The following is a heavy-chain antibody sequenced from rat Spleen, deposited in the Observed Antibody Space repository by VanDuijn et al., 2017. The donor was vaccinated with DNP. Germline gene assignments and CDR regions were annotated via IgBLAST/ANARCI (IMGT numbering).Heavy chain of an antibody. D-gene: IGHD1-11*01. V-gene: IGHV4-2*01. J-gene: IGHJ2*01. CDR3: ARGPNYGGYADYFDY. CDR1: GFNFNDYW. CDR2: INKDSSTI. Sequence: EVKLVESGGGLVQPGSSLKLSCAASGFNFNDYWMGWVRQAPGKGLEWIGQINKDSSTISYSPSLKDKLAISRDSAQNKLYLQMSKLGSEDTAIYYCARGPNYGGYADYFDYWGQGVMVTVSS.